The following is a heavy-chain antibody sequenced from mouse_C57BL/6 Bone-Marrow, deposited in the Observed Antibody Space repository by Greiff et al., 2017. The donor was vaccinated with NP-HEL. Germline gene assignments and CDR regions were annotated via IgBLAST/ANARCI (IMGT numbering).Heavy chain of an antibody. CDR1: GYSITSGYY. D-gene: IGHD1-1*01. CDR3: ARELRGYYDGKAY. V-gene: IGHV3-6*01. CDR2: ISYDGSN. J-gene: IGHJ3*01. Sequence: EVQLQESGPGLVKPSQSLSLTCSVTGYSITSGYYWNWLRQFPGNKLEWMGYISYDGSNNYNPSLKNRISITRDTSKNQVFLKLNSGTTEDTATYYCARELRGYYDGKAYWGQGTLVTVSA.